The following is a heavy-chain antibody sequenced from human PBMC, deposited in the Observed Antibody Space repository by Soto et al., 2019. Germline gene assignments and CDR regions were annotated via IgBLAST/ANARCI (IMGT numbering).Heavy chain of an antibody. Sequence: EVQLLESGGGLVQPGGSLRLSCAASGFSFSSYAMSWVRQVPGKGLEWVSTISGSDGKTFYADSVKGRFSISRDTSDNTLYLQMNSLRADDTAIYYCARWNYLDYWGQGARVTVSS. CDR3: ARWNYLDY. CDR2: ISGSDGKT. CDR1: GFSFSSYA. D-gene: IGHD2-15*01. J-gene: IGHJ4*02. V-gene: IGHV3-23*01.